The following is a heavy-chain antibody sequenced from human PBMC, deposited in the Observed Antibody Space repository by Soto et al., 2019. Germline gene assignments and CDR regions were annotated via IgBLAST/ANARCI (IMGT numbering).Heavy chain of an antibody. V-gene: IGHV4-34*01. CDR2: INHSGST. CDR1: GGSFSGYY. Sequence: PSETLSLTCAVYGGSFSGYYWTWIRQPPGTGLEWIGEINHSGSTNYNPSLKSRVTISVDTSKNQFSLKLSSVTAADTAVYYCARAVYYDILTGYLTQPLFDYWGQGTLVTVSS. D-gene: IGHD3-9*01. J-gene: IGHJ4*02. CDR3: ARAVYYDILTGYLTQPLFDY.